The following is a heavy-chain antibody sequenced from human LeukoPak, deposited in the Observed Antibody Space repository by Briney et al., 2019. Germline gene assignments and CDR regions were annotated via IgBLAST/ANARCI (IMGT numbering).Heavy chain of an antibody. CDR3: ARAPVQLERRPNYYYYFGMDV. CDR2: TYRGGTT. CDR1: GGSITSGGYS. Sequence: RPSETLSLTCTVSGGSITSGGYSWSWIRQPPGKGLEWIGYTYRGGTTYYNPTLKSRVTISVDRSKNQFSLNLSSVTAADTAVYYCARAPVQLERRPNYYYYFGMDVWGQGTTVTVSS. J-gene: IGHJ6*02. V-gene: IGHV4-30-2*01. D-gene: IGHD1-1*01.